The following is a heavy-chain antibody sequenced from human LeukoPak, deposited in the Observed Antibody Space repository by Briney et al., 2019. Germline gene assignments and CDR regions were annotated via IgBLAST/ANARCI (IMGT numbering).Heavy chain of an antibody. CDR3: ARGGDSGSYYVELDY. J-gene: IGHJ4*02. CDR2: INPNSGGT. D-gene: IGHD1-26*01. V-gene: IGHV1-2*02. Sequence: ASVKVPCKASGYTFTGYYMHWVRQAPGQGLEWMGWINPNSGGTNYAQKFQGRVTMTRDTSISTAYMELSRLRSDDTAVYYCARGGDSGSYYVELDYWGQGTLVTVSS. CDR1: GYTFTGYY.